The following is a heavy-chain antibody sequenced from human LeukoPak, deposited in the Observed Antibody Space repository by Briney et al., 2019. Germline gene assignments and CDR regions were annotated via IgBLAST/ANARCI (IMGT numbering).Heavy chain of an antibody. CDR1: GFTFSSYA. CDR3: ARDKTHQGDY. J-gene: IGHJ4*02. V-gene: IGHV3-30-3*01. Sequence: PGGSLRLSCAASGFTFSSYAMHWVRQAPGKGLEWVAVISYDGSNKYYADSVKGRFTISRDNSKNTLYLQMNSLRAEDTVVYYCARDKTHQGDYWGQGTLVTVSS. CDR2: ISYDGSNK.